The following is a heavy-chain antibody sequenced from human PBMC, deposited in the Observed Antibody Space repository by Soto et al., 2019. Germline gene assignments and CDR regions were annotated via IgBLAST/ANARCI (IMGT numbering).Heavy chain of an antibody. D-gene: IGHD6-13*01. CDR2: INPYNGNT. CDR3: ARVGVGLAAPRVWPY. CDR1: GYTFTSYG. V-gene: IGHV1-18*01. Sequence: QVQLAQSGAEVKKPGASVKVSCKASGYTFTSYGITWVRQAPGQGLEWMAWINPYNGNTKYAEKFLGRVTVTTDTSTATAYMELRSLTSDDTAVFYCARVGVGLAAPRVWPYWGQGTPVTVFS. J-gene: IGHJ4*02.